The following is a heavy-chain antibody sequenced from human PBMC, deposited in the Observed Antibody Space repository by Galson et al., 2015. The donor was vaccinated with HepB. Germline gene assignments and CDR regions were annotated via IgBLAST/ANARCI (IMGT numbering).Heavy chain of an antibody. CDR1: GGSVSSGSYY. J-gene: IGHJ4*02. Sequence: ETLSLTCTVSGGSVSSGSYYWSWIRQPPGKGLEWIGYIYYSGSTNYNPSLKSRVTISVDTSKNQFSLKLSSVTAADTAVYYCARAPVLIAAAGTFFDYWGQGTLVTVSS. CDR2: IYYSGST. CDR3: ARAPVLIAAAGTFFDY. D-gene: IGHD6-13*01. V-gene: IGHV4-61*01.